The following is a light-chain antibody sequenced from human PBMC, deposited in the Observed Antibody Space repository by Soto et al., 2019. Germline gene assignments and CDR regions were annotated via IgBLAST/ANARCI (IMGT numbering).Light chain of an antibody. J-gene: IGKJ4*01. CDR3: QQYSNWPL. Sequence: EIVLTQSPTTLSVSPGERATLSCRASQRVSTSLAWYQQKAGQAPRLLICGASARATGIPARFGGSGSWTEFTLTISGLQSEDFAVYYCQQYSNWPLFGGGTKVDIK. CDR1: QRVSTS. CDR2: GAS. V-gene: IGKV3-15*01.